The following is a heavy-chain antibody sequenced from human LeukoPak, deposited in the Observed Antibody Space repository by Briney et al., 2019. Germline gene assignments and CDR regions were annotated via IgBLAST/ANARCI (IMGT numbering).Heavy chain of an antibody. CDR3: ARGIAAASESPFDI. V-gene: IGHV4-4*07. D-gene: IGHD6-13*01. CDR1: GGSISGYY. J-gene: IGHJ3*02. Sequence: SETLSLTCTVSGGSISGYYWSWIRQPAGRGLEGFGRIYSSGGTDYNPSLKSRVTMSVDTSKNQFSLNLRSVTAADTAVYYCARGIAAASESPFDIWGQGTMVTVSS. CDR2: IYSSGGT.